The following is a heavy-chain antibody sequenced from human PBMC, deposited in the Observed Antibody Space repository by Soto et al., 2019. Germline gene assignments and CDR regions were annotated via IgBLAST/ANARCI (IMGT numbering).Heavy chain of an antibody. CDR1: GFTFSTYA. V-gene: IGHV3-23*01. D-gene: IGHD2-2*01. Sequence: EVQLLESGGGLVQPGGSLRLSCVASGFTFSTYAMSWVRQAPREGLEWVSVVSGSGDTTYYADSVKGRFTISRDNSKNTLYLQMNSLRAEDSATYYCARYCSPTSCTIRYGMDVWGQGTTVTVSS. J-gene: IGHJ6*02. CDR2: VSGSGDTT. CDR3: ARYCSPTSCTIRYGMDV.